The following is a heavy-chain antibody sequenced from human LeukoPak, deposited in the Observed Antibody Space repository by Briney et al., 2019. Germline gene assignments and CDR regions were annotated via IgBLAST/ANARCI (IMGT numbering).Heavy chain of an antibody. J-gene: IGHJ4*02. CDR2: IYYSGST. D-gene: IGHD5-18*01. CDR3: ARWSNTAMV. V-gene: IGHV4-39*01. Sequence: SETLSLTCTVSGGSISSSSYYWGWIRQPPGKGLEWIGSIYYSGSTYYNPSLKSRVTISVDTSKNQFSLKLSSVTAADTAVYYCARWSNTAMVWGQGTLVTVSS. CDR1: GGSISSSSYY.